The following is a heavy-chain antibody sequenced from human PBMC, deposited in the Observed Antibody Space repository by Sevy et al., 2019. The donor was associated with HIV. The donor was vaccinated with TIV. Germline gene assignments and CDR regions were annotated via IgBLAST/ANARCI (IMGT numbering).Heavy chain of an antibody. J-gene: IGHJ4*02. CDR3: AKDPNVDTAMAYYFDY. CDR1: GFTLSSNA. D-gene: IGHD5-18*01. Sequence: LTCAASGFTLSSNAMSWVRQAPGKGLEWVSSISSTGGSTYHADSVRGRFSISRDNSKNTLYLHMNSLRAEDTAVYYCAKDPNVDTAMAYYFDYWGQGTLVTVSS. CDR2: ISSTGGST. V-gene: IGHV3-23*01.